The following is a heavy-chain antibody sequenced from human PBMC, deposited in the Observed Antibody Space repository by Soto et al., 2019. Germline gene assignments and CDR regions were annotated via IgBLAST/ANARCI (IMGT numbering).Heavy chain of an antibody. CDR2: IYPGDSDT. D-gene: IGHD1-26*01. J-gene: IGHJ6*02. V-gene: IGHV5-51*01. Sequence: PGESLKISCKGSGYSFTSYWIGWVRQMPGKGLEWMGIIYPGDSDTRYSPSFQGQVTISADKSISTAYLQWSSLKASDAAMYYCARRGIVGATNYNYYYGMDVWGQGTTVTVSS. CDR1: GYSFTSYW. CDR3: ARRGIVGATNYNYYYGMDV.